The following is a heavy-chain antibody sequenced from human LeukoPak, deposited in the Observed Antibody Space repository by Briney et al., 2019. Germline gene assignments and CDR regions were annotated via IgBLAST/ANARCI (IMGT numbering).Heavy chain of an antibody. CDR3: ARYPYSDSGVWQAFDY. D-gene: IGHD5-12*01. Sequence: SETLSLTCIVSGGSISSGSHYWGWIRQPPGKGLEWTGSMHYSGITYYNPSLTSRVTISVDTSKNQFSLRLASVTAADTAVYYCARYPYSDSGVWQAFDYWGQGTLVTVSS. CDR2: MHYSGIT. J-gene: IGHJ4*02. V-gene: IGHV4-39*01. CDR1: GGSISSGSHY.